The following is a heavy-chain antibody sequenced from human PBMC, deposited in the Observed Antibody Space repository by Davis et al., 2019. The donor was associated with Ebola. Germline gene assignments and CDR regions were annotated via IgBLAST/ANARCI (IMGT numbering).Heavy chain of an antibody. V-gene: IGHV3-23*01. CDR2: ISGSGGST. J-gene: IGHJ5*02. CDR1: GFTFSSYA. D-gene: IGHD2-2*01. Sequence: PGGSLRLSCAASGFTFSSYAMSWVRQAPGKGLEWVSAISGSGGSTYYADSVKGRFTISRDNSKNTLYLQMSSLRAEDTAVYYCVKGRGYCSSTSCYPQVFDPWGQGTLVTVSS. CDR3: VKGRGYCSSTSCYPQVFDP.